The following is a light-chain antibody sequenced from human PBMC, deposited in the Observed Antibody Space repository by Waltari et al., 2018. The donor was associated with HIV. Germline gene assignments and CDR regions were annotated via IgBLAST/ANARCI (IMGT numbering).Light chain of an antibody. CDR2: WAS. CDR1: QSVLYRSNSKNY. CDR3: QQYYIAPFT. V-gene: IGKV4-1*01. Sequence: DIMMTQSPESLAVSLGERATINCKSSQSVLYRSNSKNYLAWFQQKPGQPPKLLIYWASTRESGVSDRFSGSGSGTDFTLTISSLQAEDVALYYCQQYYIAPFTFGPGTRVDLK. J-gene: IGKJ3*01.